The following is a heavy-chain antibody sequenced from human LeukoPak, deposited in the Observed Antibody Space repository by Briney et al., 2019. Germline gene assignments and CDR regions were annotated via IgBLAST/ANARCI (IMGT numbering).Heavy chain of an antibody. CDR1: GFTFSSYA. Sequence: GGSLRLSCAASGFTFSSYAMNWVRQAPGKGLEWVSAISGSGGSTCYADSVKGRFTISRDNSKNTLYLQMNSLRAEDTAVYYCAKVAYYYDSSGYSPDYWGQGTLVTVSS. CDR3: AKVAYYYDSSGYSPDY. J-gene: IGHJ4*02. CDR2: ISGSGGST. D-gene: IGHD3-22*01. V-gene: IGHV3-23*01.